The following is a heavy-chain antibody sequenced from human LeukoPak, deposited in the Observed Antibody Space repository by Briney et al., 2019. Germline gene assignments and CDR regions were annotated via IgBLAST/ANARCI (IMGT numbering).Heavy chain of an antibody. CDR2: IYSGGST. D-gene: IGHD7-27*01. CDR3: ARESLVWGSGAFDI. CDR1: GFTVSSNY. J-gene: IGHJ3*02. V-gene: IGHV3-53*01. Sequence: GGSLRLSCAASGFTVSSNYMSWVRQAPGKGLEWVSVIYSGGSTYYADSVKGRFTISRDNSKNTLYLQMNSLRAEDTAVYYCARESLVWGSGAFDIWGQGTIVTVSS.